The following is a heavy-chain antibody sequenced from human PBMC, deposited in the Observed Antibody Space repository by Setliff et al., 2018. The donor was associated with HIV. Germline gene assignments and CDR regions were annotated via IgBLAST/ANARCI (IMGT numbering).Heavy chain of an antibody. CDR3: ARDKRASFDGLDV. V-gene: IGHV4-34*01. J-gene: IGHJ6*02. CDR1: GGSFSGYY. Sequence: ETLSLTCAVYGGSFSGYYWSWIRQPPGKGLEWIGEINHSGSTYYNPSLKSRVTISVDTSKNQFSLRLSSVTAADTAIYYCARDKRASFDGLDVWGQGTTVTVSS. CDR2: INHSGST.